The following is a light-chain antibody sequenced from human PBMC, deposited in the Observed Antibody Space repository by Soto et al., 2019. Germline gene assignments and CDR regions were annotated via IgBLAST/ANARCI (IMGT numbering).Light chain of an antibody. CDR3: QQYASSVT. V-gene: IGKV3-20*01. Sequence: EILLTQSPDSLSLSPGDRATLSCRASQSFSSTFFAWYQQKPGQAPRLLIYGASSRATGIPDRFSGSGSGTDFTLTISRLEPEDFGVYYCQQYASSVTFGQGTKVEIK. CDR2: GAS. J-gene: IGKJ1*01. CDR1: QSFSSTF.